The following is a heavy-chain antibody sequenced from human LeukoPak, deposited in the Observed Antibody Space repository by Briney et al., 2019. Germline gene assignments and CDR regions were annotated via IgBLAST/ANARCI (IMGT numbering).Heavy chain of an antibody. V-gene: IGHV3-30*18. CDR3: AKGWGIPIFGVVTN. Sequence: GGPLRLSCAASGFTFSSYGMHWVRQAPGKGLEWVAVISYDGSNKYFADSVKGRFTISRDNSKNTLYLQMNSLRAEDTAVYYCAKGWGIPIFGVVTNWGQGTLVTVSS. D-gene: IGHD3-3*01. CDR2: ISYDGSNK. CDR1: GFTFSSYG. J-gene: IGHJ4*02.